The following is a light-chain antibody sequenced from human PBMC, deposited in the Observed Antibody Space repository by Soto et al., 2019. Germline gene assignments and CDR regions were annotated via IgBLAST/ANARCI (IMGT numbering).Light chain of an antibody. CDR2: STS. Sequence: QAVVTQEPSLTVSQGGQATLPLVPTMGAVTSDFHPNWFQQKPGKAPRALIYSTSNKHSWTPARFSGSLLGGKAALTVSGVQPEDEAEYYCLLYHSGPYVFGTGTKVTVL. V-gene: IGLV7-43*01. CDR1: MGAVTSDFH. J-gene: IGLJ1*01. CDR3: LLYHSGPYV.